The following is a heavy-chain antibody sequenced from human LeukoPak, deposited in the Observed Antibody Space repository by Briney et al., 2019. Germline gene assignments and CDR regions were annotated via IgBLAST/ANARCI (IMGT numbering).Heavy chain of an antibody. CDR2: IFTSGST. J-gene: IGHJ6*03. V-gene: IGHV4-4*07. CDR3: ARNTAIQQNYYYYYMDV. CDR1: GGSISSYY. D-gene: IGHD5-18*01. Sequence: PSETLSLTCTVSGGSISSYYWSWIRQPAGKGLERIGRIFTSGSTNYNPSLKSRVTISVDKSKNHFSPKLSSVTAADTAVYYCARNTAIQQNYYYYYMDVWGKGTTVTVSS.